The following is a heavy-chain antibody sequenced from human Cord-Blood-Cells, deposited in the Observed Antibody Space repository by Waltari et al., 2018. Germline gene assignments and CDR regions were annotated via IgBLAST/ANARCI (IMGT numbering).Heavy chain of an antibody. Sequence: QVQLQQWGAGLLKPSETLSLTCAVYGGSFSGYYWSWIRQPPGKGLEWIGEINHSGSTNYNTSLKSRVTISVDTSKNQFSLKLSSVTAADTAVYYCARAYYDSSGYYTFDYWGQGTLVTVSS. V-gene: IGHV4-34*01. CDR2: INHSGST. J-gene: IGHJ4*02. CDR3: ARAYYDSSGYYTFDY. D-gene: IGHD3-22*01. CDR1: GGSFSGYY.